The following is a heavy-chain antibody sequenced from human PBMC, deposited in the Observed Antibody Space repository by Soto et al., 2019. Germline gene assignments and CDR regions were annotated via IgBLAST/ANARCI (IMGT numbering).Heavy chain of an antibody. CDR1: GFTFSSYA. D-gene: IGHD2-2*01. Sequence: EVQLLESGGGLVQPGGSLRLSCAASGFTFSSYAMSWVRQAPGKGLEWVSAISGSGGSTYYADSVKGRFTISRDNSKYTLYLQMNSLRAEDTAVYYCAKGRGYCMSTSCYVGSDYWGQGTLVTVSS. V-gene: IGHV3-23*01. CDR2: ISGSGGST. CDR3: AKGRGYCMSTSCYVGSDY. J-gene: IGHJ4*02.